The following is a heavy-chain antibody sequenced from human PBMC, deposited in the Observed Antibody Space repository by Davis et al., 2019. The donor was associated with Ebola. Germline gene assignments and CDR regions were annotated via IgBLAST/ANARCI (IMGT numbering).Heavy chain of an antibody. Sequence: GESLKISCAASGFTFSSYGMHWVRQAPGKGLEWVAVISYDGSNKYYADSVKGRFTISRDNSKNTLYLQMNSLRAEDTAVYYCARDESTSGPNAFDIWGQGTMVTVSS. CDR1: GFTFSSYG. CDR3: ARDESTSGPNAFDI. V-gene: IGHV3-30*03. J-gene: IGHJ3*02. CDR2: ISYDGSNK.